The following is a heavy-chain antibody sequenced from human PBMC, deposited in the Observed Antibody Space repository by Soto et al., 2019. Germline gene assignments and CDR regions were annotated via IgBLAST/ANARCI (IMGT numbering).Heavy chain of an antibody. J-gene: IGHJ6*02. CDR3: AMVDVYVTPSPQDV. D-gene: IGHD3-16*01. CDR2: INTYNGNT. CDR1: GYTFTRYG. Sequence: QVQLVQSGAEVKNPGASVKVSCKASGYTFTRYGIGWARQAPGQGLEWMGWINTYNGNTNYAQNVQGRLTLXTXTXSSTAYMELRSLRSNDTAIYYCAMVDVYVTPSPQDVWGQGTTVIVSS. V-gene: IGHV1-18*01.